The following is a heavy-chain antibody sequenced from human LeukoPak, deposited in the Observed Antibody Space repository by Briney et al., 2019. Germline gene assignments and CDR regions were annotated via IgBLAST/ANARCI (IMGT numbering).Heavy chain of an antibody. CDR1: GGSISSGGYS. Sequence: SETLSLTCAVSGGSISSGGYSWSWIRQPPGKGLEWIGYIYHSGSTYYNPSLKSRVTISVDRSKNQFSLKLSSVTAADTAVYYYARVGGSYYFDYWGQGTLVTVSS. V-gene: IGHV4-30-2*01. CDR3: ARVGGSYYFDY. D-gene: IGHD1-26*01. J-gene: IGHJ4*02. CDR2: IYHSGST.